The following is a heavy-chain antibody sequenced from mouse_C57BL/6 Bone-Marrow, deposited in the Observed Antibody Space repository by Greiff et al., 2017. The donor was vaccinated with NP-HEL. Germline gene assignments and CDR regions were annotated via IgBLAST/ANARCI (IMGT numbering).Heavy chain of an antibody. CDR3: ARHEDNYYGTPLYFDV. CDR2: FYPGSGSI. D-gene: IGHD1-1*01. J-gene: IGHJ1*03. CDR1: GYTFTEYT. V-gene: IGHV1-62-2*01. Sequence: VQLQESGAELVKPGASVKLSCKASGYTFTEYTIHWVKQRSGQGLEWIGWFYPGSGSIKYNEKFKDKATLTADKSSSTVYMELSRLTSEDSAVYFCARHEDNYYGTPLYFDVWGTGTTVTVSS.